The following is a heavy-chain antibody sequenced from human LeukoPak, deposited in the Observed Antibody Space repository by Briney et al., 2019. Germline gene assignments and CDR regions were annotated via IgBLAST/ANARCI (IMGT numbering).Heavy chain of an antibody. CDR3: ARGLTIWFGESDDTFDI. CDR1: GGSSSGYY. CDR2: INHSGST. Sequence: SETLSLTCAVYGGSSSGYYWSWIRQPPGKGLEWIGEINHSGSTNYNPSPKSRVTISVGTSKNQFSLKLSSVTAADTAVYYCARGLTIWFGESDDTFDIWGQGTMVTVSS. J-gene: IGHJ3*02. D-gene: IGHD3-10*01. V-gene: IGHV4-34*01.